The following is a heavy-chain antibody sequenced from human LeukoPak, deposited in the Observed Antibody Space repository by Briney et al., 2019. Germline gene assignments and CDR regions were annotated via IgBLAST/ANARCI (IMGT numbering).Heavy chain of an antibody. Sequence: PSETLSLTCTVSGGSISTYYWSWIRQPPGKGLEWIGYIYYSGITNHNPSLKSRVTMSIDTSKNQFSLMLTSVTAADTATYYCARETSLAGFASGLGFNYWGQGILVTVSS. CDR3: ARETSLAGFASGLGFNY. D-gene: IGHD6-19*01. V-gene: IGHV4-59*01. J-gene: IGHJ4*02. CDR1: GGSISTYY. CDR2: IYYSGIT.